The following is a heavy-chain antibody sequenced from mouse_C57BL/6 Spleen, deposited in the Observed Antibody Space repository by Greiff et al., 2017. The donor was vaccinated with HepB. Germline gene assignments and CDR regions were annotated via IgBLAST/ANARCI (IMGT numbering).Heavy chain of an antibody. CDR2: ISNGGGST. D-gene: IGHD2-4*01. Sequence: EVNVVESGGGLVQPGGSLKLSCAASGFTFSDYYMYWVRQTPEKRLEWVAYISNGGGSTYYPDTVKGRFTISRDNAKNTLYLQMSRLKSEDTAMYYCARQGDYGEGYWGQGTTLTVSS. V-gene: IGHV5-12*01. CDR3: ARQGDYGEGY. J-gene: IGHJ2*01. CDR1: GFTFSDYY.